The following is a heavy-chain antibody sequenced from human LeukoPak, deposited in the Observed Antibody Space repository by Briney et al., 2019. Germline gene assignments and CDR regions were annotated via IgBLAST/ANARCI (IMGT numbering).Heavy chain of an antibody. D-gene: IGHD2/OR15-2a*01. CDR1: GFTFSNYG. V-gene: IGHV3-23*01. J-gene: IGHJ4*02. CDR2: ISGSGGST. Sequence: GGSLRLSCAASGFTFSNYGMSWVRQAPGKGLEWVSAISGSGGSTFYADSVKGRFTISRDNSKKTVYLQLNSLRAEDTAIYYCATYRQVLLPFESWGQGTLVTVSS. CDR3: ATYRQVLLPFES.